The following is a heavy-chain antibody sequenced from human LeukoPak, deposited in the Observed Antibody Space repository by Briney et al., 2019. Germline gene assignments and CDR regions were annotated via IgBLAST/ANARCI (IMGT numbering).Heavy chain of an antibody. CDR3: ARDRSILYNTARYGMDV. CDR2: IYYSGGT. CDR1: GGSINSYY. Sequence: PSETLSLTCTVSGGSINSYYWSWIRRPPGKGLEWIGYIYYSGGTNYNPSLKSRVTISVDTSKNQFSLKLSSVTAADTAVYYCARDRSILYNTARYGMDVWGQGIVVTVSS. D-gene: IGHD5-18*01. J-gene: IGHJ6*02. V-gene: IGHV4-59*01.